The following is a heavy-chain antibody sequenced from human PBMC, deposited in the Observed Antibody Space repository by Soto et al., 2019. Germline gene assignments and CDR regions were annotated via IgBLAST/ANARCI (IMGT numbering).Heavy chain of an antibody. D-gene: IGHD6-6*01. CDR2: INWNSGSI. CDR3: ARGRTTSIAARPEWFDP. Sequence: SLRLSCAASGFTLDDYAMHWIRQVPGKGLEWVSGINWNSGSIGYGDSVKGRFAISRDNARNSLHLQMNSLSAEDTAVYYCARGRTTSIAARPEWFDPWGQGTLVTVSS. V-gene: IGHV3-9*01. J-gene: IGHJ5*02. CDR1: GFTLDDYA.